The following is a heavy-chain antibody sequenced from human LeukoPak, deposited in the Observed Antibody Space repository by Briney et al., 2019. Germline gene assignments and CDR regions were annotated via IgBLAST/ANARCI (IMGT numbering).Heavy chain of an antibody. CDR2: ISWNSGSI. CDR3: AKDMASSYSYGFDY. V-gene: IGHV3-9*03. J-gene: IGHJ4*02. CDR1: GFIFDDYA. Sequence: GGSLRLSCAASGFIFDDYAMHWVRQAPGKGLEWVSGISWNSGSIGYADSVKGRFTISRDNAKNSLYLQMNSLRAEDMALYYCAKDMASSYSYGFDYWGQGTLVTVSS. D-gene: IGHD5-18*01.